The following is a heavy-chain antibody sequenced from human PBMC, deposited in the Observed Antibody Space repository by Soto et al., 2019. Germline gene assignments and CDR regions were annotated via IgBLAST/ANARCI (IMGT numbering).Heavy chain of an antibody. Sequence: EVQLVESGGGLVHPAGSLKISCAASGFTFSNAWMSWVRQAPGKGLEWVGRIKSRPAGGTVDYAASVKGRFTISRDDSTNMLYLQMNSLKTEDTAIYYCTTYYCGAATCFSYHYWGQGTLVTVSP. CDR3: TTYYCGAATCFSYHY. CDR1: GFTFSNAW. J-gene: IGHJ4*02. D-gene: IGHD2-15*01. CDR2: IKSRPAGGTV. V-gene: IGHV3-15*01.